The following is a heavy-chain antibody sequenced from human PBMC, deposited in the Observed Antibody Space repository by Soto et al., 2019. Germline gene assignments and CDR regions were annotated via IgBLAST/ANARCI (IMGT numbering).Heavy chain of an antibody. V-gene: IGHV3-33*01. CDR2: IWYDGSNK. CDR3: AAGEPLHY. CDR1: GFTFSNSG. Sequence: GGSLRLSCAASGFTFSNSGMHWVRQAPGKGLEWVAIIWYDGSNKYYADSVKGRFTISRDNSKNTVHLQMNSLRAEDTAMYYCAAGEPLHYRGQGTLVTVSS. D-gene: IGHD3-10*01. J-gene: IGHJ4*02.